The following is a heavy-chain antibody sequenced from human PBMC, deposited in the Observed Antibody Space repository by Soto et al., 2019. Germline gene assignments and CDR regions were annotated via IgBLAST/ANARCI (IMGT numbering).Heavy chain of an antibody. Sequence: PGGSLLLSCAASGFTFSNSTMNWVRQAPGKGLEWVACITSSGSFIYYADSMKGRFTISRDDAKKSLYLQMNSLRAEDTAVYYCARVPAASDRTAFYYVSKFFYFDYWGRGTQVTVSS. CDR1: GFTFSNST. CDR3: ARVPAASDRTAFYYVSKFFYFDY. J-gene: IGHJ4*02. V-gene: IGHV3-21*01. D-gene: IGHD3-22*01. CDR2: ITSSGSFI.